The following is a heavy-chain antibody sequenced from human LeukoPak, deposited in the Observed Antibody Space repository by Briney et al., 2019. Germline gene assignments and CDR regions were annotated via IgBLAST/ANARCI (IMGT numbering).Heavy chain of an antibody. Sequence: GGSLRLSCAASGFSFSIYDFHWVRHVTGKGLEWVSGIGKGGNTYYANSVKGRFTTSRENARSSVYLQMNSLRVGDTAVYFCTRGAAGFDIWGQGTMVIVAS. J-gene: IGHJ3*02. CDR3: TRGAAGFDI. V-gene: IGHV3-13*01. CDR2: IGKGGNT. CDR1: GFSFSIYD.